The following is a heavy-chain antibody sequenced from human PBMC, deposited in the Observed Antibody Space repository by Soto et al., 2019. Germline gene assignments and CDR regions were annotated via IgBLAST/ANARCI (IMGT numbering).Heavy chain of an antibody. CDR1: GFTFSSYS. CDR3: ARVTEADFWSGYYMGWYFDL. V-gene: IGHV3-21*01. Sequence: GGSPRLSCAASGFTFSSYSMNWVRQAPGKGLEWVSSISSSSSYIYYADSVKGRFTISRDNAKNSLYLQMNSLRAEDTAVYYCARVTEADFWSGYYMGWYFDLWGRGTLVTVSS. CDR2: ISSSSSYI. J-gene: IGHJ2*01. D-gene: IGHD3-3*01.